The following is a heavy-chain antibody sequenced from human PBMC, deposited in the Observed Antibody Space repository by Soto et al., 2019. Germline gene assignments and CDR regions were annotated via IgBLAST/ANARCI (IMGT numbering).Heavy chain of an antibody. J-gene: IGHJ6*03. CDR2: IYYSGST. CDR1: GGSISSYY. V-gene: IGHV4-59*01. D-gene: IGHD3-3*01. CDR3: ARVRYYDFWSGYYYPDYYYYYMDV. Sequence: SETLSLTCTVSGGSISSYYWSWIRQPPGKGLEWIGYIYYSGSTNYNPSLKSRVTISVDTSKNQFSLKLSSVTAADTAVYYCARVRYYDFWSGYYYPDYYYYYMDVWGKGTTVTVSS.